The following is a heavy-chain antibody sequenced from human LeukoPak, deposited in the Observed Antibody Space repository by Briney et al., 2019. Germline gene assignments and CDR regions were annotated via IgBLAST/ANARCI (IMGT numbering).Heavy chain of an antibody. CDR1: GVSLRSTNW. J-gene: IGHJ4*02. CDR2: IYHSGST. D-gene: IGHD2-21*01. CDR3: VRGRDIALYFDY. V-gene: IGHV4-4*02. Sequence: TSETLSLTCAVSGVSLRSTNWWTWVRQPPGKGLEWIGEIYHSGSTNYNPSLKGRVTISLDNSKNQFSLKLNSVTAADTAVYYCVRGRDIALYFDYSGQEAQFTVSS.